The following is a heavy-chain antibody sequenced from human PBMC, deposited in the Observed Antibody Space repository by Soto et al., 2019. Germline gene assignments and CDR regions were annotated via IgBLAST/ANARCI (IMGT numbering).Heavy chain of an antibody. CDR3: TAPRDEYGSGVSWFTYGMDI. V-gene: IGHV3-23*01. CDR1: GFTFSDYA. Sequence: GGSLRLSCLASGFTFSDYAMTWVRHVPGRGLEWVASLDGAGGSTYYADSVRGRFTISRDNSQNTLFLQMRRLTVDDTAIYYCTAPRDEYGSGVSWFTYGMDIWGQGTTVTV. J-gene: IGHJ6*02. D-gene: IGHD3-10*01. CDR2: LDGAGGST.